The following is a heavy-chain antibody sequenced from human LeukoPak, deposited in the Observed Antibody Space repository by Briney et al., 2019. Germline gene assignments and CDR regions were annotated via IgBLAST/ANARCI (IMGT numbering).Heavy chain of an antibody. V-gene: IGHV4-39*02. CDR2: IYYSGST. CDR3: ARDRYPYCGGDCYHFDY. CDR1: GGSISSSSYY. D-gene: IGHD2-21*01. J-gene: IGHJ4*02. Sequence: SETLSLTCTVSGGSISSSSYYWGWIRQPPGKGLEWIGSIYYSGSTYYNPSLKSRVTISVDTSKNQFSLKLSSVTAADTAVYYCARDRYPYCGGDCYHFDYWGQGTLVTVSS.